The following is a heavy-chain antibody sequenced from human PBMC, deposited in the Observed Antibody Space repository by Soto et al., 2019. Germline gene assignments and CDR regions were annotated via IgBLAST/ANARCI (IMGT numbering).Heavy chain of an antibody. J-gene: IGHJ4*02. V-gene: IGHV1-8*01. CDR1: GYTFTSYD. CDR2: MNPNSGNT. CDR3: ARRGYSGYDLPY. D-gene: IGHD5-12*01. Sequence: ASVKVSCKASGYTFTSYDINWVRQATGQGLEWMGWMNPNSGNTGYAQKFQGRVIMTGNTSISTAYMELSSLRSEDTAVYYCARRGYSGYDLPYWGQGTLVTVS.